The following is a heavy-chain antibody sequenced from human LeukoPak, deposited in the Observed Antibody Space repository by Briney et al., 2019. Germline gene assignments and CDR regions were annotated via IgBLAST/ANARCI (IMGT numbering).Heavy chain of an antibody. CDR2: IYPGDSDT. V-gene: IGHV5-51*01. D-gene: IGHD3-22*01. CDR1: GYSFTNYW. CDR3: ARRGYYDSSGYYNFGY. Sequence: GESLKISCKGSGYSFTNYWIAWVRQMPGKGLEWMGIIYPGDSDTRYSPSFQGQVTISADKSISTAYLQWSSLKASDTAMYYCARRGYYDSSGYYNFGYSGQGTLVTVSS. J-gene: IGHJ4*02.